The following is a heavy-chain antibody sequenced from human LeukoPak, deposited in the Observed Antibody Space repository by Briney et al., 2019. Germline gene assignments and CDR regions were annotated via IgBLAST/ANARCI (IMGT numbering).Heavy chain of an antibody. Sequence: GGSLRLSCAASGFTFSSYSMNWVRQAPGKGLEWVSSISSSSSYIYYADSVKGRFTISRDNAKNSLYLQMNSLRAEDTAVYYCARVVVVAPTPDYWGQGTLVTVSS. CDR3: ARVVVVAPTPDY. J-gene: IGHJ4*02. CDR1: GFTFSSYS. V-gene: IGHV3-21*01. D-gene: IGHD2-15*01. CDR2: ISSSSSYI.